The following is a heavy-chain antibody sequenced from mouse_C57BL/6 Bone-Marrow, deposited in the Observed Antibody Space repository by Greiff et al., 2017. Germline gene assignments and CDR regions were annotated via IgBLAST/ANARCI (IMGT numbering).Heavy chain of an antibody. CDR3: ARTSYDYDGYYYAMDY. CDR1: GFSLTSYA. D-gene: IGHD2-4*01. CDR2: IWTGGGT. V-gene: IGHV2-9-1*01. J-gene: IGHJ4*01. Sequence: VQGVESGPGLVAPSQSLSITCTVSGFSLTSYAISWVRQPPGKGLEWLGVIWTGGGTNYNSALKSRLSISKDNSKSQVFLKMNSLQTDDTARYYCARTSYDYDGYYYAMDYWGQGTSVTVSS.